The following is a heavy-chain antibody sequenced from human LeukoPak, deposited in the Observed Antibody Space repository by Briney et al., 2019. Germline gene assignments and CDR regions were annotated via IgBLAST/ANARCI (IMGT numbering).Heavy chain of an antibody. D-gene: IGHD5-24*01. CDR1: GFTLSTYS. Sequence: PGGSLRLSCAASGFTLSTYSMSWVRQAPGKGLEWVARMKRDGSEEYYVDSTKGRFTVSRDTAKNSMYLQMNSLRAEDTAVYYCARWRWLQSEYDYWGQGTLVTVSP. CDR2: MKRDGSEE. CDR3: ARWRWLQSEYDY. V-gene: IGHV3-7*01. J-gene: IGHJ4*02.